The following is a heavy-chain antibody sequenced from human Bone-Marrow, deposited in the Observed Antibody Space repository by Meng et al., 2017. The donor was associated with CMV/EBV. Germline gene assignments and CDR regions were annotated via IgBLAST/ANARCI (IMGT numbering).Heavy chain of an antibody. CDR3: AGGKQQLATYYYYYGMDV. CDR2: IIPILGIA. CDR1: GGTFSSYA. V-gene: IGHV1-69*10. Sequence: SVKVSCRASGGTFSSYAISWVRQAPGQGLEWMGGIIPILGIANYAQKFQGRVTITADKSTSTAYKELRSLRSEDTAVYYCAGGKQQLATYYYYYGMDVWGQGTTVTVSS. D-gene: IGHD6-13*01. J-gene: IGHJ6*02.